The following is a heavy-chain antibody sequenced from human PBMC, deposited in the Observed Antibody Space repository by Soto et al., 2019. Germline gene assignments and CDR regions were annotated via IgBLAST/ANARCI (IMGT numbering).Heavy chain of an antibody. V-gene: IGHV4-59*08. CDR2: IYYSGST. CDR1: GGSISSYY. CDR3: ARLHYDSSGYYPIFDY. D-gene: IGHD3-22*01. J-gene: IGHJ4*02. Sequence: SETLSLTCTVSGGSISSYYWSWIRQPPGKGLEWIGYIYYSGSTNYNPSLKSRVTISVDTSKNQFSLKLSSVTAADTAVYYCARLHYDSSGYYPIFDYWGQGTLVTVSS.